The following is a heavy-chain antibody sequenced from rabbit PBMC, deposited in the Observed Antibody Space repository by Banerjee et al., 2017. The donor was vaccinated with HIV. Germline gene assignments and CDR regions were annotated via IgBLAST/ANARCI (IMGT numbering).Heavy chain of an antibody. Sequence: QEQLEESGGDLVKPEGSLTLTCTASGFSFSSSYYICWVRQAPGKGLEWIACIYAGSSGSTYYASWAKGRFTISKTSSTTVTLQMTSLTAADTATYFCARDPTNVNGDDYSSIYLWGPGTLVTVS. J-gene: IGHJ4*01. D-gene: IGHD6-1*01. V-gene: IGHV1S45*01. CDR3: ARDPTNVNGDDYSSIYL. CDR2: IYAGSSGST. CDR1: GFSFSSSYY.